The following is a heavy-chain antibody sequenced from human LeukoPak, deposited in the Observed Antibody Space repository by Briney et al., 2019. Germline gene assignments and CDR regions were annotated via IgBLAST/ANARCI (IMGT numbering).Heavy chain of an antibody. Sequence: GGSLRLSCAASKFTFSSYSMNWVRQAPGKGLEWVANMKPDGSEITISRDNAMNTLYLQMNSLRAEDSALYYCTRDMQGSRLYLVGSQNDWGQGTLVTVSS. CDR1: KFTFSSYS. V-gene: IGHV3-7*01. D-gene: IGHD1-26*01. CDR3: TRDMQGSRLYLVGSQND. J-gene: IGHJ4*02. CDR2: MKPDGSE.